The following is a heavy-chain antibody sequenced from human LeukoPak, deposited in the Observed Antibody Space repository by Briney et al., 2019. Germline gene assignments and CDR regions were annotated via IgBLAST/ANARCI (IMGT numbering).Heavy chain of an antibody. Sequence: SQTLSLTCAISGDSVSSNSAAWNWIRQSPSRGLEWLGRTYYRSKWYNDYAVSVKSRITINPDTSKNQFSLQLNSVTPEDTAVYYCARDVLLWFGELLYQTNFDYWGQGTLVTVSS. V-gene: IGHV6-1*01. J-gene: IGHJ4*02. D-gene: IGHD3-10*01. CDR2: TYYRSKWYN. CDR1: GDSVSSNSAA. CDR3: ARDVLLWFGELLYQTNFDY.